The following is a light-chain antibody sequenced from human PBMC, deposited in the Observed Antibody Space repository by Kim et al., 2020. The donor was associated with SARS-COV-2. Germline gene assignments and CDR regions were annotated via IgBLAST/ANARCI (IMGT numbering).Light chain of an antibody. J-gene: IGKJ4*01. CDR3: QQYSDVTVT. Sequence: ASVGDRLTIPGQASQDIVNYLNWYQQKPGKAPKLLIYDASDREAGVPSRFRGSGSGTHFTFTITSLKPDDVAKYSCQQYSDVTVTVGGGSKVDIK. CDR2: DAS. V-gene: IGKV1-33*01. CDR1: QDIVNY.